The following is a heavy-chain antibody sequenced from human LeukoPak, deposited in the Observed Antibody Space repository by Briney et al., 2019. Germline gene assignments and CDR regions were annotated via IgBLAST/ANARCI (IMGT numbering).Heavy chain of an antibody. V-gene: IGHV4-39*01. CDR3: ARHVWEAAAGRGWFDP. CDR2: IYYSGST. Sequence: SETLSLTCTVSGGSISSSSYYWGWIRQPPGKGLEWIGSIYYSGSTYYNPSLKSRVTISVDTSKNQFSLKLSSVTAADTAVYYCARHVWEAAAGRGWFDPWGQGTLVTVSS. D-gene: IGHD6-13*01. J-gene: IGHJ5*02. CDR1: GGSISSSSYY.